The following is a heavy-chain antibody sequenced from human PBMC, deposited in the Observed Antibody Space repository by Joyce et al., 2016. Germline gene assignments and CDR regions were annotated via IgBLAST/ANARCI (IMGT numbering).Heavy chain of an antibody. CDR2: SSSNSAYL. J-gene: IGHJ4*02. V-gene: IGHV3-21*01. CDR1: GFIFSSYP. CDR3: ARESSSYSLSSQDYFDY. D-gene: IGHD6-13*01. Sequence: DVQLVESGGGLVKPGGSLRLSCASSGFIFSSYPINWVRQAPGKGLEWVSSSSSNSAYLYYADSLKGRITIPRNNAKNSLYLQMNSLSAEDTAVYYCARESSSYSLSSQDYFDYWGQGILVTVSS.